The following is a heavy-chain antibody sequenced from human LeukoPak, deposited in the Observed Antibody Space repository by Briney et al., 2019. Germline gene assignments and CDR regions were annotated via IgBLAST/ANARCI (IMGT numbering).Heavy chain of an antibody. CDR3: ARERRGQYYFDY. J-gene: IGHJ4*02. Sequence: PSETLSLTCTVSGGSISSGGYYWSWIRQHPGMGLEWIGYIYYSGSTYYNPSLKSRVTISVDTSKNQFSLKLSSVTVADTAVHYCARERRGQYYFDYWGQGTLVTVSS. D-gene: IGHD3/OR15-3a*01. V-gene: IGHV4-31*03. CDR1: GGSISSGGYY. CDR2: IYYSGST.